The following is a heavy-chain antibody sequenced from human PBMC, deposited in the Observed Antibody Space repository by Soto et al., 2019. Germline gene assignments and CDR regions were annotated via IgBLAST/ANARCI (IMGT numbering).Heavy chain of an antibody. CDR3: AKDKSGGEPGYGMDV. D-gene: IGHD2-8*02. CDR2: ISGSGGST. V-gene: IGHV3-23*01. J-gene: IGHJ6*02. Sequence: EVQLLESGGGLVQPGVSLRLSCAASGFTFSSYAMGWVRQAPGKGLEWVSAISGSGGSTYYADSVKGRFTISRDNSKNTLYLEMKSLRAEDTAVYYCAKDKSGGEPGYGMDVWGQGTTVTVSS. CDR1: GFTFSSYA.